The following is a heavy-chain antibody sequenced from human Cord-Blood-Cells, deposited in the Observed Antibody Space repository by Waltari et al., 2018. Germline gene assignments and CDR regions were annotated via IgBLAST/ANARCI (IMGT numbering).Heavy chain of an antibody. J-gene: IGHJ4*02. CDR3: ARAGYCSSTSCYDIAY. CDR1: GYTFTGYY. CDR2: INPNSGGT. Sequence: QVQLVQSGAEVKKPGASVKVSCKASGYTFTGYYMHWVRQAPGQGLEWMGWINPNSGGTNYAQKFQGRVTMTRDTSISTAYMELNRLRSDDTAVYYCARAGYCSSTSCYDIAYWGQGTLVTVSS. V-gene: IGHV1-2*02. D-gene: IGHD2-2*01.